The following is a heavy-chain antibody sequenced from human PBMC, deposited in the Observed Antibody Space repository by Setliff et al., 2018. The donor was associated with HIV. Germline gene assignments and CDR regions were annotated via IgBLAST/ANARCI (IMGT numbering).Heavy chain of an antibody. CDR3: ARFPGSLTYFDY. D-gene: IGHD3-10*01. V-gene: IGHV4-59*11. CDR1: GGSISSHS. Sequence: ASETLSLTCTVSGGSISSHSWSWIRQPPGKGLEWIGYLSYTGSTNYNPSLKSRVTMSVDTSKNHFSLTLNSVTAADTAVYYCARFPGSLTYFDYWGQGTLVTVSS. CDR2: LSYTGST. J-gene: IGHJ4*02.